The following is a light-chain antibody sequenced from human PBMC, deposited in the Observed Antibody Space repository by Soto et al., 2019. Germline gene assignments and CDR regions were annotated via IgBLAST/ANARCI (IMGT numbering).Light chain of an antibody. CDR3: AAWDDSLNGPV. CDR2: SNN. CDR1: SSNIGSNT. V-gene: IGLV1-44*01. Sequence: QSVLTQPPSASGTPGQRVTISCSGSSSNIGSNTVNWYQQLPGTAPKLLIYSNNHRPSGVPGRFSGSKSGTSASLAISGLQSEDEADYYSAAWDDSLNGPVFGGGTKVTVL. J-gene: IGLJ2*01.